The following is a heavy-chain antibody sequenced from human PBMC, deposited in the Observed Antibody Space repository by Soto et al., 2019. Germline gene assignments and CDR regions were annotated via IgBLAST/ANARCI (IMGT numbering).Heavy chain of an antibody. J-gene: IGHJ6*02. Sequence: GASVKVSCKASGYTFTSYAMHWVRQAPGQRLEWMGWINAGNGNTKYSQKFQGRVTITRDTSASTAYMELSSLRSEDTAVYYCARDLTPSMYYDILTGSLDVWGQGTTVTVSS. CDR1: GYTFTSYA. D-gene: IGHD3-9*01. CDR2: INAGNGNT. CDR3: ARDLTPSMYYDILTGSLDV. V-gene: IGHV1-3*01.